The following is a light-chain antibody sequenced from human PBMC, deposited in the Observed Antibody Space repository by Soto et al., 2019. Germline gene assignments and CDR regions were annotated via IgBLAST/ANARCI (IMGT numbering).Light chain of an antibody. J-gene: IGKJ2*01. Sequence: EIVLTQSPGTLSLSPGERATLSCRASQSISSSFLAWYQQKPGQAPRLLIYGASGRATGIPDRFSGSGSGTDFTLTISRVEPEDFAVYYCQQYGSSPDTFGQGTNLEIK. CDR1: QSISSSF. CDR2: GAS. CDR3: QQYGSSPDT. V-gene: IGKV3-20*01.